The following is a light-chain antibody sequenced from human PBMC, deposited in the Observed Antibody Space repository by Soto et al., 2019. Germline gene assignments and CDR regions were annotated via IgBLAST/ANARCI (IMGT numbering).Light chain of an antibody. CDR2: DAS. CDR3: QQYGSSPPYT. Sequence: EIVLTQSPGILSLSPGERATLSCRASQSVSRTSLAWYQQKPGRAPRLVIYDASSRATGIPDRFSGSGSGTNFTLTISRLEPEDFAVYYCQQYGSSPPYTFGQGTKLEI. CDR1: QSVSRTS. J-gene: IGKJ2*01. V-gene: IGKV3-20*01.